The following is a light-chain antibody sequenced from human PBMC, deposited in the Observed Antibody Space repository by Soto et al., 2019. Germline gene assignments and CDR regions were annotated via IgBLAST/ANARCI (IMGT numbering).Light chain of an antibody. V-gene: IGKV3D-15*01. J-gene: IGKJ4*01. Sequence: EIVMTQSPSTLSVSPGETATLSCRASQGISRTLAWYQLKSGQAPRLLFYGASTRATGVPARFSGSGSGTEFTLTISSLQPEDSALYYCQHYNHWPQLSFGGGTKVDIK. CDR2: GAS. CDR1: QGISRT. CDR3: QHYNHWPQLS.